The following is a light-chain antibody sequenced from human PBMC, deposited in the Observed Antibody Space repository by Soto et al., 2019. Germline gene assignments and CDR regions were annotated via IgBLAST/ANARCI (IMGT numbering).Light chain of an antibody. CDR3: HQRANWPQT. Sequence: VLTQSPATLSLSPGERATLSCRASENVRTFVDWYQQKPGQAPRLLIYGASNRATDIPARFSGSGSGTDFTLTISNLEPEDFAVYYCHQRANWPQTFGQGTKVEIK. V-gene: IGKV3-11*01. CDR2: GAS. CDR1: ENVRTF. J-gene: IGKJ1*01.